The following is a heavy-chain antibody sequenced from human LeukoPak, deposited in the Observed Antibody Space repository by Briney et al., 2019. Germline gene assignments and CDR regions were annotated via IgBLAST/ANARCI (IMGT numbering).Heavy chain of an antibody. V-gene: IGHV3-9*01. D-gene: IGHD3-22*01. CDR2: ISWNSGSI. Sequence: GGSLRLSCAASGFTFDDYAMHWVRQAPGKGLEWVSGISWNSGSIGYADSVKGRFTISRDNAKNSLYLQMNSLRAEDTALYYCAKDISRYYYDTHLDYWGQGTLVTVSS. CDR1: GFTFDDYA. CDR3: AKDISRYYYDTHLDY. J-gene: IGHJ4*02.